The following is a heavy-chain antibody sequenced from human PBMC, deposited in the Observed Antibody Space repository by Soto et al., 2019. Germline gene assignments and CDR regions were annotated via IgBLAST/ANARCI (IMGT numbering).Heavy chain of an antibody. J-gene: IGHJ6*02. CDR3: ARESEYYYASSGYRGMDV. Sequence: ASVKVSCVASAYTCTSYGISWVRQAPGQGPEWMGGISAYNGNTNYAQKLQGRVNMTTDTSTSTAYMELRSLRSDETAVYNCARESEYYYASSGYRGMDVWGQGTTVTVSS. CDR2: ISAYNGNT. V-gene: IGHV1-18*04. CDR1: AYTCTSYG. D-gene: IGHD3-22*01.